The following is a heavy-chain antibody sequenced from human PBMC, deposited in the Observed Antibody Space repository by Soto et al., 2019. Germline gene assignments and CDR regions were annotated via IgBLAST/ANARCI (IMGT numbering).Heavy chain of an antibody. Sequence: PGGSLRLSFAASGFTFSSYWMSWVRQAPGKWLEWVANIKQDGSEKYYVDSVKGRFTISRDNAKNSLYLQMNSLRAEDTAVYYCARGYKITMIVVVPTTGYYFDYWGQGTLVTVPS. V-gene: IGHV3-7*03. CDR2: IKQDGSEK. CDR3: ARGYKITMIVVVPTTGYYFDY. D-gene: IGHD3-22*01. J-gene: IGHJ4*02. CDR1: GFTFSSYW.